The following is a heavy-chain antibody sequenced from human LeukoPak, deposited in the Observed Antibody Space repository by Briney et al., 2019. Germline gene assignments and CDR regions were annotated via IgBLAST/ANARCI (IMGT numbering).Heavy chain of an antibody. V-gene: IGHV3-7*05. Sequence: GGSLRLSCAASGFXFSRHWMSWVRQAPGKGPEWVANIKQDGSQRYYVDSVKGRFTISRDNGRNSLFLRMNSLRAEDTAVYYCAREVYGDNYFDYWGQGTLVTVSS. CDR3: AREVYGDNYFDY. D-gene: IGHD4-17*01. J-gene: IGHJ4*02. CDR2: IKQDGSQR. CDR1: GFXFSRHW.